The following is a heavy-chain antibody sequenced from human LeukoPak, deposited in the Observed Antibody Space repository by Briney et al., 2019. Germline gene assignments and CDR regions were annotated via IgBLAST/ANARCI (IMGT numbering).Heavy chain of an antibody. CDR2: INSDGSST. J-gene: IGHJ6*03. V-gene: IGHV3-74*01. CDR3: ARDHLSSGSSPDYFYYYYMDV. CDR1: GFTFSSYW. Sequence: GGSLRLSCVASGFTFSSYWMHWVRQAPGKGLVWVSRINSDGSSTSYADSVKGRFTISRDNAKNTLYLQMNSLRPEDTAVYYCARDHLSSGSSPDYFYYYYMDVWGKGTTVTISS. D-gene: IGHD6-19*01.